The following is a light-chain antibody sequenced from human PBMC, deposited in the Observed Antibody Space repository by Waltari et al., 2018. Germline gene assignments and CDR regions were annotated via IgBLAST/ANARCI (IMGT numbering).Light chain of an antibody. CDR2: GAS. CDR1: QSIGRT. V-gene: IGKV3-20*01. Sequence: EVVLTQSPGTLSLSPGERATLSCRASQSIGRTLTWYQQKPGQSPRLLMYGASIMAAGIPDRFSGRGSGTDFILTITRLEPEDFAVYYCQNYERLPVTFGQGTKVEIK. J-gene: IGKJ1*01. CDR3: QNYERLPVT.